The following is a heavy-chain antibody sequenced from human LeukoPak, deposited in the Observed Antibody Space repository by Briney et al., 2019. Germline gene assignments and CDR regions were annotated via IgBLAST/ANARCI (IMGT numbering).Heavy chain of an antibody. J-gene: IGHJ4*02. Sequence: ASVKVSCKASGYTFTSYGISWVRQAPGQGLEWMGWISAYNGDTNYAQKFQGRVTMTTDTSTSTAYMDLRSLRSDDTAVYYCARSTEFWSGYPSFDYWGQGTLVTVSS. CDR2: ISAYNGDT. CDR3: ARSTEFWSGYPSFDY. D-gene: IGHD3-3*01. CDR1: GYTFTSYG. V-gene: IGHV1-18*01.